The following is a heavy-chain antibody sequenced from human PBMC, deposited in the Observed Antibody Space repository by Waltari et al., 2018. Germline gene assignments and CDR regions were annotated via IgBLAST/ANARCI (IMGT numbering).Heavy chain of an antibody. CDR3: VRDRYGDYGWFDP. J-gene: IGHJ5*02. V-gene: IGHV1-3*01. CDR1: GYTFTSYA. CDR2: INAGNGNT. D-gene: IGHD4-17*01. Sequence: QVQLVQSGAEVKKPGASVKVSCKASGYTFTSYAMHWVRRAPGQRLEWMGWINAGNGNTKYSQKFQGRVTITRDTSASTAYMELSSLRSEDTAVYYCVRDRYGDYGWFDPWGQGTLVTVSS.